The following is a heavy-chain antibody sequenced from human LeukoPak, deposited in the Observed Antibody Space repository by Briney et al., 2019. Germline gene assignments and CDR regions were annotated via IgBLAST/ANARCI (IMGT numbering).Heavy chain of an antibody. CDR1: GGSISSGGYY. Sequence: TLSLTCTVSGGSISSGGYYWSWIRQHPGKGREGIGYIYYSGSTYYQPSLKSRVTISVDTSKNQFSLKLSSVTAADTAVYYCARGGLAYSYGYLDYWGQGTLVTVSS. CDR2: IYYSGST. J-gene: IGHJ4*02. V-gene: IGHV4-31*03. D-gene: IGHD5-18*01. CDR3: ARGGLAYSYGYLDY.